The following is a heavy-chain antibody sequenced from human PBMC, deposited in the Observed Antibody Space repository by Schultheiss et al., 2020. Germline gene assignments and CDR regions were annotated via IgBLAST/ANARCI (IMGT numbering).Heavy chain of an antibody. CDR2: IYYSGST. CDR1: GGSISSSSYY. D-gene: IGHD6-6*01. V-gene: IGHV4-39*02. J-gene: IGHJ6*02. CDR3: AREGDRKSSSEDYGMDV. Sequence: SETLSLTCTVSGGSISSSSYYWGWIRQPPGKGLEWIGSIYYSGSTYYNPSLKSRVTISVDTSKNQFSLKLSSVTAADTAVYYCAREGDRKSSSEDYGMDVWGQGTTVTVSS.